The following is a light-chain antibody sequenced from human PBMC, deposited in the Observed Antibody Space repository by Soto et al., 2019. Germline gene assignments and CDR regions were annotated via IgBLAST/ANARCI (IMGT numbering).Light chain of an antibody. V-gene: IGLV1-40*01. CDR3: QSFDKYLSAVV. Sequence: QSVLTQPPSVSGAPGERVTISCTGSSSDIGAGYRVRWYQQVPGTAPKLLIYDNTNRPSGVSVRFSGSKSGTPASLAISGLQADDEADYYCQSFDKYLSAVVFGGGTQLTVL. CDR2: DNT. J-gene: IGLJ2*01. CDR1: SSDIGAGYR.